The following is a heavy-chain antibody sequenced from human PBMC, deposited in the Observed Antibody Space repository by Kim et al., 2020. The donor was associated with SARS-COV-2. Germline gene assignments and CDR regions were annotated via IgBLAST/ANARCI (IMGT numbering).Heavy chain of an antibody. J-gene: IGHJ5*01. CDR1: GDTISSTSNF. CDR3: TTLDILFDS. D-gene: IGHD3-9*01. V-gene: IGHV4-39*01. Sequence: SETLSLTCSVSGDTISSTSNFWSWVRQSPGKGPEWLGSVCFGRCTFYNLALRSRVHVSVDAPRNTIYLRLTSLTTEDTAIYFCTTLDILFDS. CDR2: VCFGRCT.